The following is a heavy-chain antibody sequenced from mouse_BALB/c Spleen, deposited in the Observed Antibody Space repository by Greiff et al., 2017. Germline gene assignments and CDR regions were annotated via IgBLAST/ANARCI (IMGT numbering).Heavy chain of an antibody. CDR3: TRLHYYGYGAMDY. Sequence: VQLQQPGAELVKPGASVKLSCKASGYTFTSYYMYWVKQRPGQGLEWIGGINPSNGGTNFNEKFKSKATLTVDKSSSTAYMQLSSLTSEDSAVYYCTRLHYYGYGAMDYWGQGTSVTVSS. CDR2: INPSNGGT. CDR1: GYTFTSYY. J-gene: IGHJ4*01. V-gene: IGHV1S81*02. D-gene: IGHD1-2*01.